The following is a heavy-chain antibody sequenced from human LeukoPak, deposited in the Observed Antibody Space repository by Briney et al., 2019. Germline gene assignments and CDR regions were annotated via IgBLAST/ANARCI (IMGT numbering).Heavy chain of an antibody. Sequence: GGSLRLSCAASGFTFSSYGMHWVRQAPGKGLEWVAVISYDGSNKYYADSVKGRFTISRDNSKNTLYLQMNSLRAEDTAVYYCARGPPQYYYGSGSYSQALDYWGQGTLVTVSS. CDR3: ARGPPQYYYGSGSYSQALDY. CDR2: ISYDGSNK. D-gene: IGHD3-10*01. J-gene: IGHJ4*02. CDR1: GFTFSSYG. V-gene: IGHV3-30*03.